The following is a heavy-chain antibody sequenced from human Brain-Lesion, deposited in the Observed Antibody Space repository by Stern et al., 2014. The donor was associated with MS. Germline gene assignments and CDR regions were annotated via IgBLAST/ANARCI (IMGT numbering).Heavy chain of an antibody. CDR1: GFRFSSYA. J-gene: IGHJ3*02. CDR3: AKGVWGSYLNAFDM. V-gene: IGHV3-23*04. Sequence: EVQLEESGGGFVQPGGSLRLSCAASGFRFSSYAMSWVRQTPGKGLEWVSGISGSGGSTYYADSVKGRFTISRDKSKNTLFLQMNSLRAEDTAVYYCAKGVWGSYLNAFDMWGQGTMGTVSS. CDR2: ISGSGGST. D-gene: IGHD3-16*02.